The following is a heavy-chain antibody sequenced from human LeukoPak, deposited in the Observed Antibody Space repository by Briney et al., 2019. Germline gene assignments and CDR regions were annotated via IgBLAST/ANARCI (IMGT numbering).Heavy chain of an antibody. V-gene: IGHV1-69*01. Sequence: GSSVKVSCKASGGTFSSYAISWVRQAPGQGLEWMGGIIPIFGTANYAQKFQGRVTITADESTSTAYMELSSLRSEDTAVYYCAAEATIAVAEVYYWGQGTLVTVSS. J-gene: IGHJ4*02. CDR3: AAEATIAVAEVYY. CDR2: IIPIFGTA. D-gene: IGHD5-12*01. CDR1: GGTFSSYA.